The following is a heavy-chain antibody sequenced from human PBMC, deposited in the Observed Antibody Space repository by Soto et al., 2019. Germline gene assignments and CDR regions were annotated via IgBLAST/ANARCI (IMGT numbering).Heavy chain of an antibody. J-gene: IGHJ6*02. CDR1: DGSISIGAYY. D-gene: IGHD3-9*01. V-gene: IGHV4-31*03. Sequence: NPSETLSLTCTVSDGSISIGAYYWSGIRQHPGKGLEWIGYIRYSGSTYYNPSLKTRVTISVDTSKNQFSLKLSSVTAADTAVYYCARDSYDILTGRVSHSAYYYGMDVWGQGTTVTVS. CDR2: IRYSGST. CDR3: ARDSYDILTGRVSHSAYYYGMDV.